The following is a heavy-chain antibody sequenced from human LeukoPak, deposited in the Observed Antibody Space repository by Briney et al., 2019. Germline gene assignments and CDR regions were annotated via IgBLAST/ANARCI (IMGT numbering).Heavy chain of an antibody. V-gene: IGHV3-11*01. J-gene: IGHJ4*02. Sequence: GGSLRLSCAASGFTFSDYYMSWIRQAPGKGLEWGSYISSSGSTIYYADSVRGRFTISRDNAKNSLYLQMNSLRAEDTAVYYCARDQEGGTVTSFDYWGQGTLVTVSS. D-gene: IGHD4-17*01. CDR1: GFTFSDYY. CDR2: ISSSGSTI. CDR3: ARDQEGGTVTSFDY.